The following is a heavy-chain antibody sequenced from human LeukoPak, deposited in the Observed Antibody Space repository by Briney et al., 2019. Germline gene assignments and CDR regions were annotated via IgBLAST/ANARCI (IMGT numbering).Heavy chain of an antibody. CDR3: AKDRPDDFWSGYYRLNWFDP. J-gene: IGHJ5*02. D-gene: IGHD3-3*01. Sequence: GGSLRLSCAASGFTFSSYAMSWVRQAPGKGLEWVSAISGSGGSTYYADSVKGRFTISRDNSKNTLYLQINSLRAEDTAVYYCAKDRPDDFWSGYYRLNWFDPWGQGTLVTVSS. CDR1: GFTFSSYA. V-gene: IGHV3-23*01. CDR2: ISGSGGST.